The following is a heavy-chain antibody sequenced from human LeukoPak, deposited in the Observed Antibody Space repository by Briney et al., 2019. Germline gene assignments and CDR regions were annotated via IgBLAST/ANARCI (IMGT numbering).Heavy chain of an antibody. D-gene: IGHD6-6*01. CDR1: GFTVSSNY. Sequence: PGGSLRLSCAASGFTVSSNYMSWVRQAPGKGLEWVSVIYSGGSTYYADSVKGRFTISRDNSKNTQYLQMNSLRAEDTAVYYCAKVEYSSNIPQHWGQGTLATVSS. V-gene: IGHV3-53*01. CDR3: AKVEYSSNIPQH. J-gene: IGHJ1*01. CDR2: IYSGGST.